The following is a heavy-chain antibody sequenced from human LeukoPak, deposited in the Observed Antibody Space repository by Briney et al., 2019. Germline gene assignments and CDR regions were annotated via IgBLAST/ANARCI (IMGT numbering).Heavy chain of an antibody. J-gene: IGHJ5*02. V-gene: IGHV4-4*07. CDR1: GGSISSYY. D-gene: IGHD1-7*01. CDR2: IYTSGST. Sequence: SETLSLTCTVSGGSISSYYWSWIRQPAGKGLEWIGRIYTSGSTNYNPSLKSRVTISVDTSKNQFSLKLSSVTAADTAVYYCARHPRINWNFDPWGQGTLVTVSS. CDR3: ARHPRINWNFDP.